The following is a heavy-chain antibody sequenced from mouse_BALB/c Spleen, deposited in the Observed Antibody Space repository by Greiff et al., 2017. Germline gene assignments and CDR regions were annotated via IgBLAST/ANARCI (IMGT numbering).Heavy chain of an antibody. CDR2: IRSKSNNYAT. D-gene: IGHD2-4*01. V-gene: IGHV10-1*02. Sequence: EVQLVESGGGLVQPKGSLKLSCAASGFTFNTYAMNWVRQAPGKGLEWVARIRSKSNNYATYYADSVKDRFTISRDDSQSMLYLQMNNLKTEDTAMYYCVRGNDYDEGYYFDYWGQGTTLTVSS. J-gene: IGHJ2*01. CDR1: GFTFNTYA. CDR3: VRGNDYDEGYYFDY.